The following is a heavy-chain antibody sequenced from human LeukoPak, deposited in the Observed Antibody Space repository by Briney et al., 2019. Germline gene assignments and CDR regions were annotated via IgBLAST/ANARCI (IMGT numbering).Heavy chain of an antibody. V-gene: IGHV3-30*04. CDR3: ARDQWFGELDYYYGMDV. Sequence: GGPLRLPCAASGFTFYSYAVLGLREARGKGVEGVADISYDGSNKYYADSVKGRFTISRDNSKNKLYLQMNSLKAEDTAVYYCARDQWFGELDYYYGMDVWGKGTTVTVSS. CDR2: ISYDGSNK. CDR1: GFTFYSYA. J-gene: IGHJ6*04. D-gene: IGHD3-10*01.